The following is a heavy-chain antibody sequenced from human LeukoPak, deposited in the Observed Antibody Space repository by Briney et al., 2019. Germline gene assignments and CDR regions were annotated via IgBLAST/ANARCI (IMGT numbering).Heavy chain of an antibody. Sequence: SETLSLTCTVSGGSISSTIYYWGWISQPPGKGLESIGSIYYSGSAYYNPSLKSRVTISVDTSKDQFSLKLSSVTAADTAVYYCARHQGSWTTWPFDIWGQGTMVTVSS. CDR2: IYYSGSA. V-gene: IGHV4-39*01. CDR3: ARHQGSWTTWPFDI. D-gene: IGHD6-6*01. CDR1: GGSISSTIYY. J-gene: IGHJ3*02.